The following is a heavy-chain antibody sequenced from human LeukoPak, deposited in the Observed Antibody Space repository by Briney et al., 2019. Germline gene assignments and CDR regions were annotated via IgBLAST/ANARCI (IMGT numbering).Heavy chain of an antibody. CDR2: IDWDDDK. Sequence: SGPALVKPTQTLTLTCTFSGFSLSTSGMCVSWIRQPPGKALEWLARIDWDDDKYYSTSLKTRLTISKDTSKNQVVLTMTNTDPVDTATYYCARIQEGYYYYYMDVWGKGTTVTVSS. CDR3: ARIQEGYYYYYMDV. J-gene: IGHJ6*03. CDR1: GFSLSTSGMC. V-gene: IGHV2-70*11.